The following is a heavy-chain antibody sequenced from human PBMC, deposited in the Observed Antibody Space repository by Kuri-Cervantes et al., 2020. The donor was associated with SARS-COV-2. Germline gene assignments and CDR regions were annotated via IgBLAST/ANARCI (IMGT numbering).Heavy chain of an antibody. J-gene: IGHJ4*02. CDR1: GYSFSSYD. CDR2: ISAHNGNT. Sequence: ASVKVSCKASGYSFSSYDINWVRQAAGQGLEWMGWISAHNGNTNYAQKLQGRVTMTTDTSTSTAYMELRSLRSDDTAVYYCARDRPGGGPAVAGFRHLDYWGQGTLVTVSS. D-gene: IGHD6-19*01. V-gene: IGHV1-18*01. CDR3: ARDRPGGGPAVAGFRHLDY.